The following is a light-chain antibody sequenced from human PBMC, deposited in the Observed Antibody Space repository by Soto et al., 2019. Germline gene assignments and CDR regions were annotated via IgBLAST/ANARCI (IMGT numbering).Light chain of an antibody. V-gene: IGKV1-12*02. CDR2: AAS. CDR3: QQGNSFPFT. Sequence: DIQMTQSPSSVSASVGDRVTITCRVSQGISSWLAWYQQKPGKAPKLLIYAASSLQSGVPSRFSGSGSGTDFTLAISSMQPEEFANNYCQQGNSFPFTFGPGTKVDIK. J-gene: IGKJ3*01. CDR1: QGISSW.